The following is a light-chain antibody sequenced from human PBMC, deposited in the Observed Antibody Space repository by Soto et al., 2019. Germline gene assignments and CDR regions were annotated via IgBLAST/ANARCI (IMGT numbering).Light chain of an antibody. J-gene: IGKJ1*01. V-gene: IGKV1-5*01. CDR1: QTIDRW. Sequence: DIPLTQSPSTLSASIGDRVVITCRASQTIDRWLAWYQQRPGLAPRLLIYDASTLESGVPSRFSGSGSETEFTLTISSLKPDDFATYHCQQYEGNPTFGQGT. CDR3: QQYEGNPT. CDR2: DAS.